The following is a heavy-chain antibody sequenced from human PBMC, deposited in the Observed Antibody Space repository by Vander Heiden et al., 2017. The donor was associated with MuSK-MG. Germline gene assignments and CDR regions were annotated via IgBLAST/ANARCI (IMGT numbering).Heavy chain of an antibody. CDR1: GFTFSTYW. V-gene: IGHV3-7*03. Sequence: EVQLVESGGGLVQPGGSLRLSCAASGFTFSTYWMTWVRQAPGKGLEWVANIKQSGSEKYYVESVKGRFTISRDDAKNSLYLQMNSLRAEDTAVYYCARNDLGGGSYSNDYWGQGTLGTVSS. D-gene: IGHD1-26*01. CDR3: ARNDLGGGSYSNDY. J-gene: IGHJ4*02. CDR2: IKQSGSEK.